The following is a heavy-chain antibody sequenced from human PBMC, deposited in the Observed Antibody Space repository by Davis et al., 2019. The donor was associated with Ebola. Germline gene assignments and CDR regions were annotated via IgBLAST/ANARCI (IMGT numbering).Heavy chain of an antibody. CDR1: GGSFSGYY. Sequence: MPSETLSLTCAVYGGSFSGYYWSWIRQPPGKGLEWIGEINHSGSTNYNPSLKSRVTISVDTSKNQFSLKLSSVTAADTAVYYCARQTTITSYYYGMDVWGQGTTVTVSS. J-gene: IGHJ6*02. CDR3: ARQTTITSYYYGMDV. D-gene: IGHD5-24*01. V-gene: IGHV4-34*01. CDR2: INHSGST.